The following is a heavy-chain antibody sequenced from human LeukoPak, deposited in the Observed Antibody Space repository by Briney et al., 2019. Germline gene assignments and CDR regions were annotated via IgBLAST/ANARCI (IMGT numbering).Heavy chain of an antibody. CDR3: ARRLGVAAPKNWFDP. J-gene: IGHJ5*01. CDR2: MNPNSGDT. D-gene: IGHD6-13*01. CDR1: GYTFTSYD. V-gene: IGHV1-8*03. Sequence: ASVKVSCKASGYTFTSYDINWVRQATGQGLEWMGWMNPNSGDTAYAQKFQGRVAITRNTSISTAYMELSSLRSEDTAVYYCARRLGVAAPKNWFDPWGQGTLVTVSS.